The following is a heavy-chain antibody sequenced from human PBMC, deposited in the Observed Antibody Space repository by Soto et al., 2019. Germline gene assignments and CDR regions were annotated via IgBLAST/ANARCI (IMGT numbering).Heavy chain of an antibody. CDR3: XXXXXXXYXXDDAFDI. J-gene: IGHJ3*02. Sequence: QVQLVESGGGVVQPGRSLRLSCAASGFTFSSYGMHWVRQAPGKGLXWXAVISYDGSNKYYADSVKGRFTISRDNSKXXXXXXXXXXXXXXXXXXXXXXXXXXXYXXDDAFDIWGQGTMVTVSS. CDR1: GFTFSSYG. V-gene: IGHV3-30*03. CDR2: ISYDGSNK.